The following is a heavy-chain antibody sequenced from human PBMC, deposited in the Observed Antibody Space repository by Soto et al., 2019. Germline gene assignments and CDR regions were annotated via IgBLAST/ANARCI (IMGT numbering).Heavy chain of an antibody. CDR1: GGSISSGCYY. D-gene: IGHD4-17*01. CDR2: IYYSGST. CDR3: AREGYSYVYGDPPRFDP. Sequence: SETLSLTCTVSGGSISSGCYYWSWIRQHPGKGLEWIGYIYYSGSTYYNPSLKSRVTISVDTSKNQFSLKLSSVTAADTAVYYCAREGYSYVYGDPPRFDPWGQGTLVTVSS. J-gene: IGHJ5*02. V-gene: IGHV4-31*03.